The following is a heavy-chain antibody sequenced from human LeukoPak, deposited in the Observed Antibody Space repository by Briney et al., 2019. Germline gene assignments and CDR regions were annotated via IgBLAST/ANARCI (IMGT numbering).Heavy chain of an antibody. CDR2: MYTSANT. Sequence: SETLSLTCTVSGGSISSYYWTWIRQPAGKGLEWIGSMYTSANTNYNPSLRSRVTMSVDTPKNQFSLKLSSVTAADTAVYYCARGRSGYDFDYWGQGALVTVSS. J-gene: IGHJ4*02. CDR3: ARGRSGYDFDY. CDR1: GGSISSYY. D-gene: IGHD5-12*01. V-gene: IGHV4-4*07.